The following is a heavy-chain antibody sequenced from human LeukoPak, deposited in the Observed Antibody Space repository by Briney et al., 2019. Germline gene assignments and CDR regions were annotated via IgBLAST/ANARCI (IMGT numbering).Heavy chain of an antibody. CDR2: INHSGSA. D-gene: IGHD4-17*01. Sequence: SETLSLTCAVYGGSFSGYYWSWIRQPSGKGLEWIGEINHSGSANYNPSLKSRVTISVDTSKNQFSLKLSSVTAADTAVYYCASDYGEGEYWGQGTLVTVSS. V-gene: IGHV4-34*01. CDR3: ASDYGEGEY. CDR1: GGSFSGYY. J-gene: IGHJ4*02.